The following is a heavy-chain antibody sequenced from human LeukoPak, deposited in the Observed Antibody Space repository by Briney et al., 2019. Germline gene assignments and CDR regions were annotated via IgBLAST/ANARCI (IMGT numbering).Heavy chain of an antibody. CDR1: GFTFSSYS. D-gene: IGHD1-1*01. CDR2: ISSSSSYI. V-gene: IGHV3-21*01. Sequence: GGSLRLSCAASGFTFSSYSMNWVRQAPGKGLEWVSSISSSSSYIYYADSVKGRFTISRDNAKNPLYLQMNSLRAEDTAVYYCARDRLSTPLDYYYGMDVWGLGTTVTVSS. J-gene: IGHJ6*02. CDR3: ARDRLSTPLDYYYGMDV.